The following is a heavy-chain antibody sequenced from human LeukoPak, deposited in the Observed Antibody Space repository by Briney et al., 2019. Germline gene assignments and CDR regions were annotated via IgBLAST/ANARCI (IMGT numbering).Heavy chain of an antibody. V-gene: IGHV3-23*01. D-gene: IGHD2-15*01. CDR3: AKDPRCSGGSCYYYYYYMDV. J-gene: IGHJ6*03. Sequence: SGGSLRLSCAGSGFTFSSNAMSWVRQAPGKGLEWVSAISGSGGSTYYADSVKGRFTISRDNSKNTLYLQMNSLRAEDTAVYYCAKDPRCSGGSCYYYYYYMDVWGKGTTVTVSS. CDR2: ISGSGGST. CDR1: GFTFSSNA.